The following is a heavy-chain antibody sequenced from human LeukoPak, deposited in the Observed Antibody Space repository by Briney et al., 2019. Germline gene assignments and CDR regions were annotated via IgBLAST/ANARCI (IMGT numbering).Heavy chain of an antibody. V-gene: IGHV3-21*01. Sequence: PGGSLRLSCAASEFTFSSYNMNWVRQAPGKGLEWVSSISSSSDYIYYADSVKGRFTISRDNAKNSLYLQMNSLRAEDTAVYYCARNSGYDFYYYYYMDVWGKGTTVTVSS. CDR2: ISSSSDYI. CDR1: EFTFSSYN. J-gene: IGHJ6*03. CDR3: ARNSGYDFYYYYYMDV. D-gene: IGHD5-12*01.